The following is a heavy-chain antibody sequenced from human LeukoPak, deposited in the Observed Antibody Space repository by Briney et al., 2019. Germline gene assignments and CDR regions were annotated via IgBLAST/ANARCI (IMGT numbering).Heavy chain of an antibody. J-gene: IGHJ4*02. CDR2: MQPDGGEK. CDR3: ARETPYGSLTFDY. D-gene: IGHD3-10*01. CDR1: GFTFSSYW. Sequence: GGSLRLSCAASGFTFSSYWMSWVRQAPGKGLEWVANMQPDGGEKYYVDSVKGRFTISRDNAKNSLYLQMNSLRAEATAVYYCARETPYGSLTFDYWGQGTRVTVSS. V-gene: IGHV3-7*03.